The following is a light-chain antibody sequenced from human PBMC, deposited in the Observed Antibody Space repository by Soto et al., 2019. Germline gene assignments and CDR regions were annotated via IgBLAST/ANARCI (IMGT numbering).Light chain of an antibody. CDR2: GAS. V-gene: IGKV3D-20*02. CDR1: QSVSSSY. Sequence: EIVLTQSPGTLSLKPGERATLSCRASQSVSSSYLAWYQQKPGQAPRLLIFGASNRASGIPARFSGSGSGTDFTLTINSLEPEDFAVYYCQQRSNWPITFGQGTRLEIK. J-gene: IGKJ5*01. CDR3: QQRSNWPIT.